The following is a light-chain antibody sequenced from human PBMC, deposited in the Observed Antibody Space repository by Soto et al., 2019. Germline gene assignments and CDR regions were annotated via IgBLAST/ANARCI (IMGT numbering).Light chain of an antibody. J-gene: IGLJ2*01. CDR2: EVS. Sequence: QSALTQPPSASGSPGQSVTISCTGTSSDVGGYNYVSWYQQHPGKAPKLMIYEVSKRPSGVPDRFSGSTSGNTASLTVSGLQAEDEADYYCSSYAGSNKAVFGGGTKVTVL. V-gene: IGLV2-8*01. CDR3: SSYAGSNKAV. CDR1: SSDVGGYNY.